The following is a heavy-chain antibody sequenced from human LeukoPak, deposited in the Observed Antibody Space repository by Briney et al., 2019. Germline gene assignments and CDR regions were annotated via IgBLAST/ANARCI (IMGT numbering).Heavy chain of an antibody. Sequence: PSETLSLTCTVSGYSISSGYYWDWIRQPPGKGLEWIGTTYHSGSIYYNPSLKSRVTISVDTSKNQFSLKLSSVTAADTAVYYCARESGMLGGAFDYWGQGTLVTVSS. D-gene: IGHD1-26*01. V-gene: IGHV4-38-2*02. CDR2: TYHSGSI. CDR3: ARESGMLGGAFDY. J-gene: IGHJ4*02. CDR1: GYSISSGYY.